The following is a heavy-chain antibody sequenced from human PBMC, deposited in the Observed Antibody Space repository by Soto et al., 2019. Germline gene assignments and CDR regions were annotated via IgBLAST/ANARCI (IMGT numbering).Heavy chain of an antibody. Sequence: ASVKVSCKASGYTFSNFGISWVRQAPGEGLEWMRWMNPNSGNTGYAQKFQGRVTMTRNTSISTAYMELSSLRSEDTAVYYCARTLYGDNVDYWGQGTLVTVSS. D-gene: IGHD4-17*01. CDR1: GYTFSNFG. CDR2: MNPNSGNT. V-gene: IGHV1-8*02. J-gene: IGHJ4*02. CDR3: ARTLYGDNVDY.